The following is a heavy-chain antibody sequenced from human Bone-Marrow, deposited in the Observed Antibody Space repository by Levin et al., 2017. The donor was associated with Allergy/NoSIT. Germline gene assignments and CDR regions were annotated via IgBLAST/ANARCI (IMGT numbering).Heavy chain of an antibody. V-gene: IGHV5-51*01. J-gene: IGHJ6*02. D-gene: IGHD2-8*01. CDR1: GYNFANYW. CDR3: ARRTNGGWVGLDV. CDR2: MYPGDSQT. Sequence: KVSCRASGYNFANYWIGWVRQMPGRGLEWVGIMYPGDSQTKYRPSFQGQVTISADKSINTAYLQWQTLKASDTAIYYCARRTNGGWVGLDVWGQGTTVIVSS.